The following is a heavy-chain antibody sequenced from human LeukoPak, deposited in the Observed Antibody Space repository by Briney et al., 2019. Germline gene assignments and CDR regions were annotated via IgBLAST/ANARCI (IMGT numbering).Heavy chain of an antibody. J-gene: IGHJ3*02. CDR3: TRWTDCGGDCYSPAANAFDI. CDR1: GGTFSSYA. CDR2: IIPIFGTA. D-gene: IGHD2-21*02. Sequence: SVKVSCKASGGTFSSYAISWVRQAPGQGLEWMGGIIPIFGTANYAQKFQGRVTITADESTSTAYMELSSLRSEDTAVYYCTRWTDCGGDCYSPAANAFDIWGQGTMVTVSS. V-gene: IGHV1-69*01.